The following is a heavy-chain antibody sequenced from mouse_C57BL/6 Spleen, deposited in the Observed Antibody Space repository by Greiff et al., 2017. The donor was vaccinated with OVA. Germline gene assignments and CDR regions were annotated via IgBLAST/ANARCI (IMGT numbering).Heavy chain of an antibody. J-gene: IGHJ3*01. Sequence: VQLQQSGAELVRPGASVKLSCKASGYTFTDYYINWVKQRPGQGLEWIARIYPGSGNTYYNEKFKGKATLTAEKSSSTAYMQLSSLTSEDSAVYFCARWRLDSPFAYWGQGTLVTVSA. V-gene: IGHV1-76*01. CDR3: ARWRLDSPFAY. CDR1: GYTFTDYY. CDR2: IYPGSGNT. D-gene: IGHD3-2*01.